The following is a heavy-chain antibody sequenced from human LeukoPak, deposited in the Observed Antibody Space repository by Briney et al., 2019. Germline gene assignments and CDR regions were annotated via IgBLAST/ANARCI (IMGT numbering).Heavy chain of an antibody. V-gene: IGHV4-34*01. D-gene: IGHD4-11*01. Sequence: SETLSLTCAVYGGSFSGYYWSWIRQPPGKGLEWIGEINHSGSTNYNPSLKSRVTISVDTSKNQFSLKLSSVTAADTAVYYCARATTTFDYWDQGTLVTVSS. CDR1: GGSFSGYY. CDR2: INHSGST. J-gene: IGHJ4*02. CDR3: ARATTTFDY.